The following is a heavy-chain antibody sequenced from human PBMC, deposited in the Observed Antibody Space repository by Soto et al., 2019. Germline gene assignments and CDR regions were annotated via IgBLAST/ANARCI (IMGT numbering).Heavy chain of an antibody. J-gene: IGHJ4*02. D-gene: IGHD3-22*01. CDR2: IIPIGGTP. CDR3: ATNYYDGSGHYFIFEH. V-gene: IGHV1-69*13. Sequence: SVKVSCKASGRTFNNYAISWVRRAPGIGFEWLGVIIPIGGTPEHAQKFQGRVTISADESTNTAYMELSSLRSEDTAVYYCATNYYDGSGHYFIFEHWGQ. CDR1: GRTFNNYA.